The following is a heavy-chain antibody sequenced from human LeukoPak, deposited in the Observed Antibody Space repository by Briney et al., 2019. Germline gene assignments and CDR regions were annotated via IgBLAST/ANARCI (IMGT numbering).Heavy chain of an antibody. CDR1: GGSISRNY. CDR2: IYYSETT. J-gene: IGHJ3*02. D-gene: IGHD2-15*01. CDR3: ATGIYAFDI. V-gene: IGHV4-59*01. Sequence: SETLSLTCTVSGGSISRNYWNWIRQPPGKGLEWIGNIYYSETTNYNPSLKSRVSISVDTSKNQFSLKLSSVTAADTAVYYCATGIYAFDIWGQGTMVTVSS.